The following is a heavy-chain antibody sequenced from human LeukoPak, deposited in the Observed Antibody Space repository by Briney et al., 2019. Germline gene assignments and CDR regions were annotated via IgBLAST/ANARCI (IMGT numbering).Heavy chain of an antibody. Sequence: GGSLRLSCAASGFTFRSYSMNWVRQAPGKGLEWVSYISSSSSTIYYADSVKGRFTISRDNAKNSLYLQMNSLRAEDTAVYYCARGPDCSSTSCYGGYNWFDPWGQGTLVTVSS. V-gene: IGHV3-48*01. CDR1: GFTFRSYS. D-gene: IGHD2-2*01. J-gene: IGHJ5*02. CDR2: ISSSSSTI. CDR3: ARGPDCSSTSCYGGYNWFDP.